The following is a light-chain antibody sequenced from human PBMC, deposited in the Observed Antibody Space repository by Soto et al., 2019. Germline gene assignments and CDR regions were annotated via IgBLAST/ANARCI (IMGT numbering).Light chain of an antibody. CDR1: QSVSSY. CDR2: GAS. Sequence: EIVLTQSPGTLSLSPGERATLSCRASQSVSSYLAWYQQKVGQAPRLLIYGASSRAIGIPDRFSGSGSGTDFPLTISRLEAEDFAVYYCQQYGSAPYTFGQGTKLEIK. V-gene: IGKV3-20*01. J-gene: IGKJ2*01. CDR3: QQYGSAPYT.